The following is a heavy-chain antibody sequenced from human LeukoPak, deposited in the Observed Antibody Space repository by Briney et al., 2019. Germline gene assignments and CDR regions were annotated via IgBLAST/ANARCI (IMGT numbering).Heavy chain of an antibody. Sequence: ASVKVSCKASGYTFTSYGISWVRQAPGQGLEWMGWISAYNGNTNYAQKFQGRVTMTRDTSISTAYMELSRLRSDDTAVYYCARAGNNWNDVEGGWFDPWGQGTLVTVSS. CDR1: GYTFTSYG. D-gene: IGHD1-1*01. J-gene: IGHJ5*02. V-gene: IGHV1-18*01. CDR3: ARAGNNWNDVEGGWFDP. CDR2: ISAYNGNT.